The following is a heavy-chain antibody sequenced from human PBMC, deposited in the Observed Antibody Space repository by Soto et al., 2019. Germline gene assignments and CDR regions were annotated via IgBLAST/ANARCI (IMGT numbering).Heavy chain of an antibody. D-gene: IGHD3-3*01. CDR3: ARDLGGFLERHPLPNYYYYYGMDV. V-gene: IGHV4-61*01. CDR1: GGSVSSGSYY. CDR2: IYYSGST. Sequence: SETLSLTCTVSGGSVSSGSYYWSWIRQPPGKGLEWIGYIYYSGSTNYNPSLKSRVTISVDTSKNQFSLKLSSVTAADTAVYYCARDLGGFLERHPLPNYYYYYGMDVWGQGTTVTVSS. J-gene: IGHJ6*02.